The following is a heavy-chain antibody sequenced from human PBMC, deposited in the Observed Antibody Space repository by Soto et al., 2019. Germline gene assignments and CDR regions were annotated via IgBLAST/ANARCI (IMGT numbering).Heavy chain of an antibody. V-gene: IGHV3-23*01. J-gene: IGHJ5*02. D-gene: IGHD6-19*01. CDR2: ISGSGGST. Sequence: EVQLLESGGGLVQPGGSLRLSCAASGFTFSSYAMSWVRQAPGKGLEWVSAISGSGGSTYYAASVKGRFTISRDNSKNTMSLQIISLSAEDTAVYYCAPYSSGCNGGFDPCGHGTLVTVAS. CDR3: APYSSGCNGGFDP. CDR1: GFTFSSYA.